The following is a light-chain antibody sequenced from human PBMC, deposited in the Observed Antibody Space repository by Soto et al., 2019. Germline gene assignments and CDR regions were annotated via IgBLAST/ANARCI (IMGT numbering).Light chain of an antibody. V-gene: IGKV3-20*01. CDR1: QSVTSNY. J-gene: IGKJ1*01. CDR3: QRYNNWPET. CDR2: GAS. Sequence: EIVLTQSPGTLSLSPGERATLSCGASQSVTSNYLAWYQQKPGQAPRLLIYGASRRATGVPDRFSGSGSGTEFTLTISSLQSEDFAVYFCQRYNNWPETFGQGTKVDIK.